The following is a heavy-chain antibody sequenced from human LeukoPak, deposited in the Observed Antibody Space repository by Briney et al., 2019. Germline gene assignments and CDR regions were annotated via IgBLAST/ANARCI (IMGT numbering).Heavy chain of an antibody. D-gene: IGHD5-18*01. J-gene: IGHJ4*02. CDR1: GFTFYDYA. CDR2: ISWNSGSI. V-gene: IGHV3-9*01. CDR3: AKVRGYSYGYFDY. Sequence: GGSLRLSCTASGFTFYDYAMYWVRQAPGKGLEWVSGISWNSGSIGYADSVKGRFTISRDNAKNSLYLQMNSLRAEDTALYYCAKVRGYSYGYFDYWGQGTLVTVSS.